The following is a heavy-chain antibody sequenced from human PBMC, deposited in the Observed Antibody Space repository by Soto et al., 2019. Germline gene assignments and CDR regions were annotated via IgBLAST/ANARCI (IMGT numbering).Heavy chain of an antibody. Sequence: GGSLRLSCAASGFTFSSYAMHWVRQAPGKGLEWVAVISYDGSNKYYADSVKGRFTISRDNSKNTLYLQMNSLRAEDTAVYYCARDGSVTTTPFHYWGQGTLVTVSS. CDR1: GFTFSSYA. CDR2: ISYDGSNK. D-gene: IGHD4-17*01. J-gene: IGHJ4*02. V-gene: IGHV3-30-3*01. CDR3: ARDGSVTTTPFHY.